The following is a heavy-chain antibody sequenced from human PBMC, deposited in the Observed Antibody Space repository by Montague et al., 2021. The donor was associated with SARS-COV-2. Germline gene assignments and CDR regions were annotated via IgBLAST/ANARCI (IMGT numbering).Heavy chain of an antibody. D-gene: IGHD3-22*01. CDR2: IYYSGST. V-gene: IGHV4-31*03. CDR1: GGSISGGGYY. CDR3: ARVQGVTMIVVFIGAFDI. Sequence: TLSLTCTVSGGSISGGGYYWSWIRQHPGKGLEWIGYIYYSGSTYHNPSLKSRVTISVDTSKNQFSLKLSSVTAADTAVYYCARVQGVTMIVVFIGAFDIWGQGTMVTVSS. J-gene: IGHJ3*02.